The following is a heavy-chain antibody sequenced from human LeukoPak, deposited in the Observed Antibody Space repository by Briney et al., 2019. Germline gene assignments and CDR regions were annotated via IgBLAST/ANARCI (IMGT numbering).Heavy chain of an antibody. D-gene: IGHD6-19*01. J-gene: IGHJ3*02. V-gene: IGHV5-51*01. CDR3: ARQGETVAGTGAFDI. CDR1: GYSLTSHW. Sequence: GESLKISCKGSGYSLTSHWIGWVRQMPGKGLESMGIVYPGDSDTRYSPSFQGQVTISAVKSISTAYLQWSSLTASDPAMYYCARQGETVAGTGAFDIWGQGTMVTVSS. CDR2: VYPGDSDT.